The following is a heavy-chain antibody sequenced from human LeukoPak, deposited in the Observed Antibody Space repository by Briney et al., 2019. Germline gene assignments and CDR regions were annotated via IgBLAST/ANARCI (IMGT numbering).Heavy chain of an antibody. Sequence: ASVKVSCEASLDTFTGYYMHWVRQAPGQGLEWMGRINPNSGGTNYAKKFQGRVTMSRGTSISTAYMELSRLRSDDTAVYYCARDDPAWGYYDSSGHRWGQGTLVTVS. CDR1: LDTFTGYY. D-gene: IGHD3-22*01. J-gene: IGHJ4*02. CDR2: INPNSGGT. V-gene: IGHV1-2*06. CDR3: ARDDPAWGYYDSSGHR.